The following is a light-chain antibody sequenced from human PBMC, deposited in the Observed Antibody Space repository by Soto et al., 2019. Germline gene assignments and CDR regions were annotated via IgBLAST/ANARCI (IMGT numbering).Light chain of an antibody. CDR2: DVN. J-gene: IGLJ1*01. V-gene: IGLV2-8*01. CDR1: SSDVGGYIF. CDR3: VSFAGGTYV. Sequence: QSVLTQPPSASGSPGQSVTISCTGTSSDVGGYIFVSWYQQHPGKVPKLIIYDVNKRPSGVPDRFSGSKYGNTASPTVSGPQAEDEGDYYCVSFAGGTYVFGTGTKVTVL.